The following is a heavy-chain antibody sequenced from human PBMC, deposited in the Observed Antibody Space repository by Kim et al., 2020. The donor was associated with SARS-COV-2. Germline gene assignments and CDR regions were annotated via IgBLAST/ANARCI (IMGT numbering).Heavy chain of an antibody. V-gene: IGHV4-30-2*01. Sequence: SETLSLTCAVSGGSISSGGYSWSWIRQPPGKGLEWIGYIYHSGSTYYNPSLKSRVTISVDRSKNQFSLKLSSVTAADTAVYYCARGVTEKYCSSTSCYTGVIWFDPWGQGTLVTVSS. CDR3: ARGVTEKYCSSTSCYTGVIWFDP. D-gene: IGHD2-2*02. CDR2: IYHSGST. CDR1: GGSISSGGYS. J-gene: IGHJ5*02.